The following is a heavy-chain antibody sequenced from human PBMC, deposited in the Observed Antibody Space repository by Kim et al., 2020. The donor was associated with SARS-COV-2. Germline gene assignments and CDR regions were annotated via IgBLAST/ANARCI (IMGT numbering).Heavy chain of an antibody. D-gene: IGHD3-10*01. V-gene: IGHV3-11*03. J-gene: IGHJ4*02. CDR3: ARGYGSGSTPLDY. Sequence: YAASGEDRFTNSGDNAKTALYLQTNSLRAEDTAVYYCARGYGSGSTPLDYWGQGTLVTVSS.